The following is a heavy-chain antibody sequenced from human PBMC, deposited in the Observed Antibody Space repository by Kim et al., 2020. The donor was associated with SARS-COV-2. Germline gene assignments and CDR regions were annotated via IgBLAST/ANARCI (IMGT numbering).Heavy chain of an antibody. D-gene: IGHD3-3*01. J-gene: IGHJ6*02. V-gene: IGHV3-30*02. CDR2: IWHDGGEK. Sequence: GGSLRLSCAASGGTIGNYAIQGVRQVPGKGLEWVSLIWHDGGEKKYAESVKGRFTISRDNSKKPVYLQMDSLRGEDTAVYYCAGSVECDSSSWDGGGGYGLDVWGQGTTVTISS. CDR3: AGSVECDSSSWDGGGGYGLDV. CDR1: GGTIGNYA.